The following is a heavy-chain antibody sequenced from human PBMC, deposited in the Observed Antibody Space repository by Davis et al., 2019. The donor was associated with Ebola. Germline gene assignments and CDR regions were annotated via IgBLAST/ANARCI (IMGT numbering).Heavy chain of an antibody. J-gene: IGHJ5*02. CDR3: AKVGRYNWNRAWFDP. CDR2: ISGSGGST. CDR1: GFTFSSYA. Sequence: GESLKISCAASGFTFSSYAMSWVRQAPGKGLEWVSAISGSGGSTYYADSVKGRFTISRDNSKNTLYLQMNSLRAEDTAVYYCAKVGRYNWNRAWFDPWGQGTLVTVSS. D-gene: IGHD1-1*01. V-gene: IGHV3-23*01.